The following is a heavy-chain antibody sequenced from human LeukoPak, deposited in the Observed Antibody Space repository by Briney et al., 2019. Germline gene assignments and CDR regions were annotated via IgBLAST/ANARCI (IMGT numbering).Heavy chain of an antibody. D-gene: IGHD4-17*01. Sequence: GGSLRLSCAASGFTFSSYSMNCVRQAPGKGLEWVSSISSSSSYIYYADSVKGRFTISRDNAKNSLYLQMNSLRAEDTAVYYCAREGHMTTVTTLDYWGQGTMVTVSS. CDR3: AREGHMTTVTTLDY. CDR2: ISSSSSYI. V-gene: IGHV3-21*01. CDR1: GFTFSSYS. J-gene: IGHJ4*02.